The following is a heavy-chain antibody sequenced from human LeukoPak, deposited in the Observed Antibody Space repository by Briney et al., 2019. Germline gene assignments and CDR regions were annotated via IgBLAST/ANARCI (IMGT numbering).Heavy chain of an antibody. V-gene: IGHV4-59*08. Sequence: SENLSLTCTVSGASMSGQHWSWIRQAPGKGLEWIAWIHYDGRTNYNPSLKSRLSLSVDTSTNQFSLSLNSVTAADTAVYFCARHLNGGTHPLDNWGPGTGSSSPQ. D-gene: IGHD2-8*01. J-gene: IGHJ4*02. CDR3: ARHLNGGTHPLDN. CDR1: GASMSGQH. CDR2: IHYDGRT.